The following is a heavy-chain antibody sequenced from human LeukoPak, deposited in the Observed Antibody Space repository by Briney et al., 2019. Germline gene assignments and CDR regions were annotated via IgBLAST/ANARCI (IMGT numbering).Heavy chain of an antibody. CDR2: IIPIFGTV. CDR3: AREGDYGGNSRRFDY. J-gene: IGHJ4*02. D-gene: IGHD4-23*01. V-gene: IGHV1-69*13. CDR1: GGTFSSYA. Sequence: SVKVSCKASGGTFSSYAISWVRQAPGQGLEWMGGIIPIFGTVNYAQKFQGRVTITADESTSTAYMELSSLRSEDTAVYYCAREGDYGGNSRRFDYWGQGTLVTVSS.